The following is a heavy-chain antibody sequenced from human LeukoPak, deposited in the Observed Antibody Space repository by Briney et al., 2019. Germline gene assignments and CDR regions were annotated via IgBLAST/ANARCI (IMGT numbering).Heavy chain of an antibody. D-gene: IGHD2-15*01. CDR3: ARGPGYCSGGSCYEFDY. V-gene: IGHV4-59*01. CDR1: GGSISSYY. Sequence: SETLSLTCTVSGGSISSYYWSWIRQPPGKGLEWVGYIYYSGSTNYNPSLKSRVTISVDTSKNQFSLKLSSVTAADTAVYYCARGPGYCSGGSCYEFDYWGQGTLVTVSS. CDR2: IYYSGST. J-gene: IGHJ4*02.